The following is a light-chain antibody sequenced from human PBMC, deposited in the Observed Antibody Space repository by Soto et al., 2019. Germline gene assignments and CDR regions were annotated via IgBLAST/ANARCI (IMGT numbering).Light chain of an antibody. Sequence: QSVLTQPPSVSGAPGQRVTISCTGSSSKIGAGYDVHWYQQLPGTAPKLLIYGNSNRPSGVPDLFSGSKSGTSASLAITGLQAEDEADYYFQSYDSGLAREFGGGTKLTVL. CDR1: SSKIGAGYD. J-gene: IGLJ2*01. CDR3: QSYDSGLARE. CDR2: GNS. V-gene: IGLV1-40*01.